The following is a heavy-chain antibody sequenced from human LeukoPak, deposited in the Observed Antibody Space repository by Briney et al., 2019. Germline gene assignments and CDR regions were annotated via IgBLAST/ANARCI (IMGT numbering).Heavy chain of an antibody. D-gene: IGHD2-15*01. CDR1: GFTFSSYG. Sequence: GGSLRLSCAATGFTFSSYGMHWVRQAPGKGLEWVAVISYDGSNKYYADSVKGRFTISRDNSKNTLYLQMNSLRAEDTAVYYCAKDGAVVVAAGLDYWGQGTLVTVSS. V-gene: IGHV3-30*18. CDR2: ISYDGSNK. J-gene: IGHJ4*02. CDR3: AKDGAVVVAAGLDY.